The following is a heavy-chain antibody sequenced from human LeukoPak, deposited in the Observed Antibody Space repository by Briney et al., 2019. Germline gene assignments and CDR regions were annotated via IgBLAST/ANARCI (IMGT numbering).Heavy chain of an antibody. CDR1: GYTFTTYY. D-gene: IGHD6-19*01. J-gene: IGHJ1*01. CDR3: ARETRSGYSSSRYFQH. CDR2: INPSGGST. V-gene: IGHV1-46*01. Sequence: GASVKVSCKASGYTFTTYYMHWVRQAPGQGLEWMGMINPSGGSTTYAQKFQGRGTMTRDTSTSTVYMELTSLRSEDTAVYYCARETRSGYSSSRYFQHWSQGTLVTVSS.